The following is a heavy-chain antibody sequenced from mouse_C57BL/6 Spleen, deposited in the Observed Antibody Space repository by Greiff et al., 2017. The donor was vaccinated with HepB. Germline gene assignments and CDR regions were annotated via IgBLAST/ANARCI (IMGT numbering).Heavy chain of an antibody. J-gene: IGHJ3*01. CDR1: GFTFSSYA. CDR3: TSYYYGSTY. CDR2: ISSGGDYT. D-gene: IGHD1-1*01. Sequence: EVQLVESGEGLVKPGGSLKLSCAASGFTFSSYAMSWVRQTPEKRLEWVAYISSGGDYTYYADTVKGRYTISRDNARNTLYLQMSSLKSEDTAMYYCTSYYYGSTYWGQGTLVTVSA. V-gene: IGHV5-9-1*02.